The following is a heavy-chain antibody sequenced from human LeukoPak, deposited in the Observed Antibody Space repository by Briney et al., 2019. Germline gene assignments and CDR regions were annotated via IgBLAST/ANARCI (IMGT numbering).Heavy chain of an antibody. Sequence: GGSLRLACAASGFTFSAYSMNWVRQAPGKGLDWVSYISSRSFTIYYADSVKGRFTISRDNAKNSLYLEMNSLRDEDTAVYYCARSVIAVAGYDAFDIWGQGTVVTVSS. V-gene: IGHV3-48*02. CDR3: ARSVIAVAGYDAFDI. CDR2: ISSRSFTI. J-gene: IGHJ3*02. D-gene: IGHD6-19*01. CDR1: GFTFSAYS.